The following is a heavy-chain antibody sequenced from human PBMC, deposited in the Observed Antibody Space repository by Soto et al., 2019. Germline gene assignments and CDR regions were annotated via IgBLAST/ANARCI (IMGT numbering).Heavy chain of an antibody. Sequence: QVQLQESGPGLVKPSQTLSLTCTVSGGSISSGGYYWSWIRQHPGKGLEWIGYIYYSGSTYYNPSRKSRVTISVDTSKNQFSRKLSSVTAADTAVYYCARDRGPYRSPGTWFDPWGQGTLVTVSS. CDR1: GGSISSGGYY. CDR2: IYYSGST. J-gene: IGHJ5*02. V-gene: IGHV4-31*03. D-gene: IGHD6-13*01. CDR3: ARDRGPYRSPGTWFDP.